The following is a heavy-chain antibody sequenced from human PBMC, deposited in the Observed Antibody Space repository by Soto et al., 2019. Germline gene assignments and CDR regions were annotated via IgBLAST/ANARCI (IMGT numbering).Heavy chain of an antibody. V-gene: IGHV1-69*13. J-gene: IGHJ5*02. Sequence: ASVKVSCKASGGTFSSYAISWVRQAPGQGLEWMGGIIPIFGTANYAQKFQGRVTITADESTSTAYMELSSLRSEDTAVYYCARAEYYYDSSGYYYVARGSNWFDPWGQGTLVTVSS. D-gene: IGHD3-22*01. CDR1: GGTFSSYA. CDR2: IIPIFGTA. CDR3: ARAEYYYDSSGYYYVARGSNWFDP.